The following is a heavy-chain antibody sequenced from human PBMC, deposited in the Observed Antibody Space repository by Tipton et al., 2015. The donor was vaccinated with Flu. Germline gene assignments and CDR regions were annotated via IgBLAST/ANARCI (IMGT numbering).Heavy chain of an antibody. CDR2: IYTSGST. V-gene: IGHV4-61*02. CDR3: ARSGWDVRGMNWLDP. J-gene: IGHJ5*02. Sequence: TLSLTCSVSGGSVTSGYYYWSWIRQPAGKGLEWIGRIYTSGSTKYNPSLNGRVTISLDTSKNHFSLKLTSVTAADMAVYYCARSGWDVRGMNWLDPWGHGTLVTVSS. CDR1: GGSVTSGYYY. D-gene: IGHD1-26*01.